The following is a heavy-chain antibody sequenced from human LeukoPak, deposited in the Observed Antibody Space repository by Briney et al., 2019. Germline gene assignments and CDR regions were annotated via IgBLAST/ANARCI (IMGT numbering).Heavy chain of an antibody. D-gene: IGHD3-22*01. CDR1: GGSIGSAY. J-gene: IGHJ6*03. Sequence: PSETLSLTCTVSGGSIGSAYWSWIRQPAGKGLEWIGRIYGSGTSNYNPSLKSRVTTSVDTSKSQFSLKLSSVTAADTAVYYCAREVRDYYDSSGFYYYYYMDVWGKGTTVTVSS. V-gene: IGHV4-4*07. CDR2: IYGSGTS. CDR3: AREVRDYYDSSGFYYYYYMDV.